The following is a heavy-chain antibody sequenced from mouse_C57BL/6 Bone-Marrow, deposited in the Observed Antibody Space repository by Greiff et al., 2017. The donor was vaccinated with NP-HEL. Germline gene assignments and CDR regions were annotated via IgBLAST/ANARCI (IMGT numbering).Heavy chain of an antibody. CDR2: IDPSDSYT. J-gene: IGHJ2*01. CDR3: ASGTVVVDY. CDR1: GYTFTSYW. D-gene: IGHD1-1*01. V-gene: IGHV1-59*01. Sequence: QVQLQQPGAELVRPGTSVKLSCKASGYTFTSYWMHWVKQRPGQGLEWIGVIDPSDSYTNYNQKFEGKATLTVDTSSSTAYMQLSSLTSEDSAVYYCASGTVVVDYWGQGTTLTVSS.